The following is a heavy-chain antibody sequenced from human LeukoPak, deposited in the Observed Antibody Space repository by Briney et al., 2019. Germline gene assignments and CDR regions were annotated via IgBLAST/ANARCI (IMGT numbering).Heavy chain of an antibody. Sequence: GGSLRLSCAASGFTFSSYGMHWVRQAPGKGLEWVAVISSDGSNQDYGDSVKGRLTISRDNSKNALYLQMNSLRPDDTAVYYCASGASSGWYYFDYWGQGTLVTVSS. J-gene: IGHJ4*02. CDR2: ISSDGSNQ. CDR1: GFTFSSYG. V-gene: IGHV3-30*03. D-gene: IGHD6-19*01. CDR3: ASGASSGWYYFDY.